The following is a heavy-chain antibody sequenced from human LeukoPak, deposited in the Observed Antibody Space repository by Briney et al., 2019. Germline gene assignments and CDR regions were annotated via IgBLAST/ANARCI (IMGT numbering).Heavy chain of an antibody. J-gene: IGHJ4*02. CDR2: INPNSGGT. D-gene: IGHD3-16*02. CDR1: GYTFTGYY. CDR3: ARGDYDYVWGSYRYLDY. V-gene: IGHV1-2*02. Sequence: GASVKVSCKASGYTFTGYYMHWVRQAPGQGLEWMGWINPNSGGTNYAQKFQGRVTMTRDTSISTAYMELSRLRSDDTAVYYCARGDYDYVWGSYRYLDYWGQGTLVTASS.